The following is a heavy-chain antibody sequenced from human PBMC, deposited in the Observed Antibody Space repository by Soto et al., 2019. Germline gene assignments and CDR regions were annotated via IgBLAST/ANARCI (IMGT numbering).Heavy chain of an antibody. Sequence: GGFLRLSCTASGFTFGDYWMHWVRQPPGKGPEWVSRMTGDGRTTQYADSVKGRFTASRDNAKSTLYLQMNSLRAEDTAVYYCATAEVDYWGPGTLVTLSS. J-gene: IGHJ4*02. CDR2: MTGDGRTT. CDR1: GFTFGDYW. V-gene: IGHV3-74*03. CDR3: ATAEVDY.